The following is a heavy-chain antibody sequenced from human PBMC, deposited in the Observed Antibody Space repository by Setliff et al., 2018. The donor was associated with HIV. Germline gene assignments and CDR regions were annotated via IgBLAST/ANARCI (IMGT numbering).Heavy chain of an antibody. CDR1: GGSISSGSYY. D-gene: IGHD3-22*01. CDR3: ARSYYYDSSGYSSRYWFDP. CDR2: IYTSGST. Sequence: TSETLSLTCTVSGGSISSGSYYWNWIRQPAGKGLEWTGRIYTSGSTNYNPSLKSRVTISVDTSRNQFSLKLSSVTAADTAVYYCARSYYYDSSGYSSRYWFDPWGQGTLVTVSS. J-gene: IGHJ5*02. V-gene: IGHV4-61*02.